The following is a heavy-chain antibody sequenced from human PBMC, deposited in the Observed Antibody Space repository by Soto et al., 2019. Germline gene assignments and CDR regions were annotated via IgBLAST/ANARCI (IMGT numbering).Heavy chain of an antibody. D-gene: IGHD3-10*01. J-gene: IGHJ3*02. CDR2: IYYSGNT. Sequence: SETLSLTCTVSGGSISNYYWSWIRQPPGEGLEWIGDIYYSGNTNYRPSLKSRITMSVDTSKNQFSLKLRSVTAADTAVYYCARVRQGTAGAFDIWGQGTMVTVSS. CDR1: GGSISNYY. V-gene: IGHV4-59*01. CDR3: ARVRQGTAGAFDI.